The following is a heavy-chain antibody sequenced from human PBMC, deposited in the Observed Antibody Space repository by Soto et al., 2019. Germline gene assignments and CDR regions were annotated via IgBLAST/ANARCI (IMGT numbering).Heavy chain of an antibody. CDR3: AKGWKTGGFDY. CDR2: ISGSGGST. V-gene: IGHV3-23*01. J-gene: IGHJ4*02. D-gene: IGHD1-1*01. CDR1: GFTFSSNA. Sequence: EVQLLESGGGLVQPGGSLRLSCAASGFTFSSNAMTWFRQAPGKGLEWASSISGSGGSTYYADSAKGRVTISRDNSKNTLYLQMNSLRAEDTAVYYCAKGWKTGGFDYWGQGILVTVSS.